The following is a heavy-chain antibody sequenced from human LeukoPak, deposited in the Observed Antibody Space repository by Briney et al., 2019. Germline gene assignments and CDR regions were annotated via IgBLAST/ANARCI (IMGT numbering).Heavy chain of an antibody. V-gene: IGHV3-53*01. CDR1: GFTVSSNY. CDR3: ARVFQGVEEYYFDY. J-gene: IGHJ4*02. D-gene: IGHD3-10*01. Sequence: GGSLRLSCAASGFTVSSNYMSWVRQAPGKGLEWVSVIYSGGSTYYADSVKGRFTISRDNSKNTLYLQMNSLRAEDTAVYYCARVFQGVEEYYFDYWGQGTLVTVSS. CDR2: IYSGGST.